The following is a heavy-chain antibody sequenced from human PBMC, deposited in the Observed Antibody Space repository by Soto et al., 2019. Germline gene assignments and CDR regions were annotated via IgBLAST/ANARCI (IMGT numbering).Heavy chain of an antibody. CDR1: GGSFSGYY. J-gene: IGHJ6*03. V-gene: IGHV4-34*01. CDR3: ARGVVVVADNYYYYYMDV. Sequence: QVQLQQWGAGLLKPSETLSLTCAVYGGSFSGYYWSRIRQPPGKGLEWIGEINHSGSTNYNPSLKSRVTISVDTSKNQFSLKLSSVTAADTAVYYCARGVVVVADNYYYYYMDVWGKGTTVTVSS. CDR2: INHSGST. D-gene: IGHD2-15*01.